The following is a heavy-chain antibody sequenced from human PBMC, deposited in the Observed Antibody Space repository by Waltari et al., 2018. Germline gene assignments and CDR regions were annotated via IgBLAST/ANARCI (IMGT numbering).Heavy chain of an antibody. J-gene: IGHJ4*02. Sequence: QVQLQESVPGLVKPSETLSLTCPVSGSSISRGYYWGWIRQPPGKGWEWIGSIYHSGSTYYNPSLKIRVTISVDTSKNQFSLKLSSVTAADTAVYYCARGHSYYYGSGGIYYFDYWGQGTLVTVSS. D-gene: IGHD3-10*01. V-gene: IGHV4-38-2*02. CDR1: GSSISRGYY. CDR2: IYHSGST. CDR3: ARGHSYYYGSGGIYYFDY.